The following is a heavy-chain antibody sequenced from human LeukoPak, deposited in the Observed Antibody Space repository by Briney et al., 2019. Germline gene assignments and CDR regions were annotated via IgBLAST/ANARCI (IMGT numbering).Heavy chain of an antibody. J-gene: IGHJ6*02. CDR2: ISSSGSTI. Sequence: PGGSLRLSCAASGFTFSSYAMSWVRQAPGKGLEWVSYISSSGSTIYYADSVKGRFTISRDNAKNSLYLQMNSLRAEDTAVYYCASLWGSGYSSYYYYGMDVWGQGTTVTVSS. D-gene: IGHD3-22*01. V-gene: IGHV3-48*04. CDR3: ASLWGSGYSSYYYYGMDV. CDR1: GFTFSSYA.